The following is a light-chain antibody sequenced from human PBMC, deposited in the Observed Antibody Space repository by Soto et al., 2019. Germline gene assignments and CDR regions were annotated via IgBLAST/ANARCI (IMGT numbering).Light chain of an antibody. V-gene: IGKV3-20*01. J-gene: IGKJ4*01. CDR3: QQYGSSPST. CDR2: DTS. CDR1: QGIGDT. Sequence: EVVMRQSPATLSVSPGEGATFSCRASQGIGDTLAWYQHKPGQTPRLLIYDTSTRATGVPTRFSGSGSGTAFTLAISRLEPEDFAVYYCQQYGSSPSTFGGGTKVDIK.